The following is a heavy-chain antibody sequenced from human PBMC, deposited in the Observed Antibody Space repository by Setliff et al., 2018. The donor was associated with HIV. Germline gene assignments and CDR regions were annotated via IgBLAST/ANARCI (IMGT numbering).Heavy chain of an antibody. CDR2: ISSSGTTT. V-gene: IGHV3-11*01. Sequence: AGGSLRLSCAGSDSGDSGFIFSDYFMTWVRQAPGKGLEWLCYISSSGTTTYYGDSVKGRFTISRDNAKNSVHLQMNSLRDEDTAEYYCAKELAASGLGYFDSWGRGILVTVSS. J-gene: IGHJ4*02. CDR3: AKELAASGLGYFDS. CDR1: GFIFSDYF. D-gene: IGHD3-22*01.